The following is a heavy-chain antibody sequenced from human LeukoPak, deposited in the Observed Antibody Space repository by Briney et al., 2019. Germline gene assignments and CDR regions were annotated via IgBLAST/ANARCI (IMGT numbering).Heavy chain of an antibody. V-gene: IGHV1-2*02. CDR2: INPNSGVT. CDR3: ARDRPNNWFDP. CDR1: GYTFSDFY. Sequence: ASVKVSCTASGYTFSDFYIHWVRQAPGQGLEWVGYINPNSGVTNSAQNFQGRVTLTRDTSIATAYMELSRLTSDDTAVYYCARDRPNNWFDPWGQGTLVTVSS. J-gene: IGHJ5*02.